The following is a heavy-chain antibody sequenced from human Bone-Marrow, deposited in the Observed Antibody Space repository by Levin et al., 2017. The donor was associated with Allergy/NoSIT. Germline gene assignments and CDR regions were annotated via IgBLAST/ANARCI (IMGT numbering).Heavy chain of an antibody. CDR1: GFTFIDHA. CDR3: ARSVPATDAFDI. Sequence: GGSLRLSCAASGFTFIDHAMHWVRQAPGKGLEWVSGISWNSDTIDYADSVKGRFTISRDNAKNSLFLQMNSLRAEDTALYYCARSVPATDAFDIWGQGTMVTVSS. V-gene: IGHV3-9*01. CDR2: ISWNSDTI. D-gene: IGHD1-26*01. J-gene: IGHJ3*02.